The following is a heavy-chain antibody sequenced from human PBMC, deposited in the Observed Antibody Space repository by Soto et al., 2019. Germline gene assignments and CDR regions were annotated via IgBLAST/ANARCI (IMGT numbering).Heavy chain of an antibody. J-gene: IGHJ4*02. D-gene: IGHD3-16*02. CDR1: GFTFSYYA. CDR2: ISYDRSDK. CDR3: AKGLGELSPESYEY. Sequence: QVQLVESGGGVVQPGRSLRLSCAASGFTFSYYAMHWVRQAPGKGLEWVAVISYDRSDKYYADSVKGRFTISRDNSRNTLNLQMNSLRADDTAVYYCAKGLGELSPESYEYWGQGTLITVSS. V-gene: IGHV3-30*18.